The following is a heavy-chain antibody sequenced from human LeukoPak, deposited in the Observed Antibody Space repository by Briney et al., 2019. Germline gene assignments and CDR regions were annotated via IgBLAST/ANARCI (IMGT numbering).Heavy chain of an antibody. CDR2: ISYDGSNK. CDR3: AKLSPDYGVGLDY. CDR1: GFTFSSYG. J-gene: IGHJ4*02. D-gene: IGHD4-17*01. Sequence: GRSLRLSCAASGFTFSSYGMHWVRQAPGKGLEWVAVISYDGSNKYYADSVKGRFTISRGNSKNTLYLQMNSLRAEDTAVYYCAKLSPDYGVGLDYWGQGTLVTVSS. V-gene: IGHV3-30*18.